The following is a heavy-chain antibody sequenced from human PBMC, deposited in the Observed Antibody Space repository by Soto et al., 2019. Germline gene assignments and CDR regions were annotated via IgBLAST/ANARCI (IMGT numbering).Heavy chain of an antibody. CDR3: ARHCSGVVVVPAAICYGMDV. D-gene: IGHD2-2*02. V-gene: IGHV4-34*01. J-gene: IGHJ6*02. CDR2: INHSGST. CDR1: GGSFSGYY. Sequence: PSETLSLTCAVYGGSFSGYYWSWIRQPPGKGLEWIGEINHSGSTNYNPSLKSRVTISVDTSKNQFSLKLSSVTAADTAVYYCARHCSGVVVVPAAICYGMDVWGQGTTVTVSS.